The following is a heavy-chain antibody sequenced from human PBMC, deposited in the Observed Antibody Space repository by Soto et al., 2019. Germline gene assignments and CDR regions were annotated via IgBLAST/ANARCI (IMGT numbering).Heavy chain of an antibody. D-gene: IGHD6-19*01. V-gene: IGHV3-33*01. CDR2: IWYDGSNK. J-gene: IGHJ5*02. Sequence: GGSLRLSCAASGFTFISYGMHWVRQAPGKGLEWVAVIWYDGSNKYYADSVKGRFTISRDNSKNTLYLQMNSLRAEDTAVYYCARESRGSGWYHWFDPWGQGSLVTVSS. CDR3: ARESRGSGWYHWFDP. CDR1: GFTFISYG.